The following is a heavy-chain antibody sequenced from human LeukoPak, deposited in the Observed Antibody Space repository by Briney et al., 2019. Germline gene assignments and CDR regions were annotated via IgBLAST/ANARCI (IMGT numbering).Heavy chain of an antibody. CDR2: INRSGST. Sequence: SETLSLTCAVYGGSFSGYYWSWIRQPPGKGLEWIGEINRSGSTNYNPSLKSRVTISVDTSKNQFSLKLSSVTAADTAVYYCARVNINNWHSCDYWGQGTLVTVSS. D-gene: IGHD1-1*01. CDR1: GGSFSGYY. CDR3: ARVNINNWHSCDY. V-gene: IGHV4-34*01. J-gene: IGHJ4*02.